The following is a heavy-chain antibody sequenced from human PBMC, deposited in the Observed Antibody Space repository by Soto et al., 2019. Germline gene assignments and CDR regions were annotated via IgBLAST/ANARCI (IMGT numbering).Heavy chain of an antibody. Sequence: EVQLVESGGGLVQPGGSLRLSCAASGFTFSSYDMHWVRQATGKGLEWVSAIGTAGDTYYPGSVKGRFTISRENAKNSLYLQMNSLRAGDTAVYYCARGGRSEQYGMDVWGQGTTVTVSS. D-gene: IGHD1-26*01. CDR2: IGTAGDT. CDR1: GFTFSSYD. J-gene: IGHJ6*02. CDR3: ARGGRSEQYGMDV. V-gene: IGHV3-13*01.